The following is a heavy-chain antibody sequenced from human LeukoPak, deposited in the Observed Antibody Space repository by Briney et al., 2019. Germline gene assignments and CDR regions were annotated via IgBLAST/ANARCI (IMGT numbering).Heavy chain of an antibody. CDR2: IFYSGST. J-gene: IGHJ5*02. CDR3: ARESFSGTYRTKVNWFDP. D-gene: IGHD1-26*01. Sequence: SETLSLTCTVSGGSIRNYYWSWIRQPPGKGLEWIGYIFYSGSTNYNPSLKSRVTVSIDTSKNQFSLKLISVTAADTAVYFCARESFSGTYRTKVNWFDPWGQGTLVTVSS. CDR1: GGSIRNYY. V-gene: IGHV4-59*01.